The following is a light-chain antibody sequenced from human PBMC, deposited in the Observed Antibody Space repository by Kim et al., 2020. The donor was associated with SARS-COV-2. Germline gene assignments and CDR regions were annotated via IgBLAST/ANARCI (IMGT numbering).Light chain of an antibody. CDR2: DAS. Sequence: DIQMTQSPSSLSASVGDRVTITCQASQDISNYLNWYQQKPGKAPKLLIYDASNLETGVPSRFSGSGSGTDFTFAISSLQPEDIATYYCRQYDNLPPPFGQGTKLAI. CDR1: QDISNY. J-gene: IGKJ2*01. V-gene: IGKV1-33*01. CDR3: RQYDNLPPP.